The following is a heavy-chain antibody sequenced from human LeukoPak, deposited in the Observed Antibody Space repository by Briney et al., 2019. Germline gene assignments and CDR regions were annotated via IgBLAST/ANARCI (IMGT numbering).Heavy chain of an antibody. V-gene: IGHV3-7*01. J-gene: IGHJ4*02. D-gene: IGHD5-24*01. CDR1: GFTFSSYW. CDR3: ARGQRWLQLPFDY. CDR2: IKQDGSEK. Sequence: GGSLRLSCAASGFTFSSYWMSWVRQAPGKGLEWVANIKQDGSEKYYVDSVKGRFTISRDNAKNSLYLQMNSLRAEDTAVYYCARGQRWLQLPFDYWGQGTLATVSS.